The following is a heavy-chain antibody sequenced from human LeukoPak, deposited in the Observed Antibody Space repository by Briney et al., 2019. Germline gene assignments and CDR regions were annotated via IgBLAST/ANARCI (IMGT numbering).Heavy chain of an antibody. CDR1: GYTFTSYA. Sequence: ASVKVSCKASGYTFTSYAMHWVRQAPGQRLEWMGWINAGNGNTKYSQKFQGRVTITRDTSASTAYMELSSLRSEDTAVYYCARDSGIVATIDLPSDYWGQGTLVTVSS. D-gene: IGHD5-12*01. V-gene: IGHV1-3*01. CDR3: ARDSGIVATIDLPSDY. CDR2: INAGNGNT. J-gene: IGHJ4*02.